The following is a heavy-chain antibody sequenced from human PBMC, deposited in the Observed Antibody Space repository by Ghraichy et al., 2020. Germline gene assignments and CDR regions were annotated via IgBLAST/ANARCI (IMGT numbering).Heavy chain of an antibody. D-gene: IGHD6-19*01. J-gene: IGHJ4*02. CDR3: ARRSWLVPFFDY. V-gene: IGHV4-34*01. Sequence: SQTLSLTCAVYGGSFSGYYWSWIRQPPGKGLEWIGEINHSGSTNYNPSLKSRVTISVDTSKNQFSLKLSSVTAADTAVYYCARRSWLVPFFDYWGQGTLVTVSS. CDR1: GGSFSGYY. CDR2: INHSGST.